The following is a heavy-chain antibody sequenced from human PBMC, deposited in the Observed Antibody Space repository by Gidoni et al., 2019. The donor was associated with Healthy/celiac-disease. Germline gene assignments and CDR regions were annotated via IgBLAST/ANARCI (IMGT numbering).Heavy chain of an antibody. D-gene: IGHD4-17*01. CDR2: ISSSSSTI. Sequence: EVQLVESGGGLVQPGGSLRLSCAASRFTFSSYSMNWVRQAPGKGLEWVSYISSSSSTIYYADSVKGRFTISRDNAKNSLYLQMNSLRDEDTAVYYCASDDGDSYYYYGMDVWGQGTTVTVSS. J-gene: IGHJ6*02. CDR3: ASDDGDSYYYYGMDV. CDR1: RFTFSSYS. V-gene: IGHV3-48*02.